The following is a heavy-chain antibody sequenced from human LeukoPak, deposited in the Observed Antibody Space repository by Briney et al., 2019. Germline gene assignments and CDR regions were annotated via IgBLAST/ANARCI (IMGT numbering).Heavy chain of an antibody. J-gene: IGHJ4*02. CDR1: GYSISSDYY. CDR2: MYHSGTS. V-gene: IGHV4-38-2*01. D-gene: IGHD1-26*01. CDR3: AKISGSRVGPNDY. Sequence: SETLSLTCAVSGYSISSDYYWGWIRQPPGKGLEWIGSMYHSGTSYYNPSLKSRVTVSLDASKNQFSLGLSSVTAADTAVYYCAKISGSRVGPNDYWGQGTLVTVSS.